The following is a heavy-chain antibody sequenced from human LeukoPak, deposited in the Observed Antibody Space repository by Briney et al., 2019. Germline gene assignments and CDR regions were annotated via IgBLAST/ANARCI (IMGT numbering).Heavy chain of an antibody. CDR1: GGSFSGYY. Sequence: SETLSLTCAVYGGSFSGYYWSWIRQPPGRGLEWIGEINHSGSTNYNPSLKSRVTISVDTSKNQFSLKLSSVTAADTAVYYCARKGPFHYDFWSGNNWFDPWGQGTLVTVSS. V-gene: IGHV4-34*01. CDR3: ARKGPFHYDFWSGNNWFDP. J-gene: IGHJ5*02. CDR2: INHSGST. D-gene: IGHD3-3*01.